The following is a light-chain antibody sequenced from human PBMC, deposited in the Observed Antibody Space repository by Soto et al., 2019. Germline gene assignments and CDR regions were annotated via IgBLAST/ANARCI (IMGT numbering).Light chain of an antibody. J-gene: IGLJ2*01. CDR3: SSYTSSSTVV. CDR1: SSDVGGYNY. CDR2: DVS. V-gene: IGLV2-14*03. Sequence: QSVLTQPASVSGSPGQSITISCTGTSSDVGGYNYVSWYQQHPGKVPTLMIYDVSDRPSGVSNRFSGSKSGNTASLTISGLQAEDEADYYCSSYTSSSTVVFGGGTKLTVL.